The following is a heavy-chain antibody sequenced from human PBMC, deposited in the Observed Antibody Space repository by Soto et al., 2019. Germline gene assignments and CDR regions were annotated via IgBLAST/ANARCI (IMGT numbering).Heavy chain of an antibody. V-gene: IGHV3-48*02. CDR1: GFTFSSYS. CDR2: ISSSSSTI. Sequence: EVQLVESGGGLVQPGGSLRLSCAASGFTFSSYSMNWVRQAPGKGLEWVSYISSSSSTIYYADSVKGRFTISRDNAKNSLYLQMNSLRDEDTAVYYCARDSVDCSGGSCSSGVHYYYYGMDVWGQGTTVTVSS. CDR3: ARDSVDCSGGSCSSGVHYYYYGMDV. D-gene: IGHD2-15*01. J-gene: IGHJ6*02.